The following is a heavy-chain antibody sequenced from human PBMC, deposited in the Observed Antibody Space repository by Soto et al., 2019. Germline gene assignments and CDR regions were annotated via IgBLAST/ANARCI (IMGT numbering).Heavy chain of an antibody. Sequence: GGSLRLSCAASGFTFSDFYMSWIRQAPGKGLEWISFISGSSGYTNYADSVKGRFTISRDNAKNSLYLQMNSLRPDDTAIYYCTRGNSLVDYWGQGT. CDR2: ISGSSGYT. V-gene: IGHV3-11*03. D-gene: IGHD2-8*02. J-gene: IGHJ4*02. CDR1: GFTFSDFY. CDR3: TRGNSLVDY.